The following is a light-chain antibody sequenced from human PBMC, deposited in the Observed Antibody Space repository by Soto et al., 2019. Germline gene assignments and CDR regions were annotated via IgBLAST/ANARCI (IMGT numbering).Light chain of an antibody. V-gene: IGKV3-20*01. CDR1: QSVRSNS. J-gene: IGKJ3*01. Sequence: EIGLTQSPGTLSLSPGERATLSCRASQSVRSNSLAWYQQEPGQAPRLLLYGVSSRATGITDRFSGSGSGTDFTLTSSRLDPEDFAVYYCQQYGSPFPFGPGTKVDI. CDR3: QQYGSPFP. CDR2: GVS.